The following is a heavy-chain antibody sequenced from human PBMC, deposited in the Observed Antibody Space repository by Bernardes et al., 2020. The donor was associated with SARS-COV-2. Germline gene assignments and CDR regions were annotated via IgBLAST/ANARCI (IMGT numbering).Heavy chain of an antibody. D-gene: IGHD3-10*01. CDR3: ATDYYGSGKFYSFEY. V-gene: IGHV1-24*01. J-gene: IGHJ4*02. Sequence: ASVKVSCQVSGYTVTESSIHWARQAPGTGLEWMGGFDPEDGETVYAQKFQGRVTMTEDTSTNTAYMELSSLRSDDTAVYYCATDYYGSGKFYSFEYWGQGALVTVSS. CDR1: GYTVTESS. CDR2: FDPEDGET.